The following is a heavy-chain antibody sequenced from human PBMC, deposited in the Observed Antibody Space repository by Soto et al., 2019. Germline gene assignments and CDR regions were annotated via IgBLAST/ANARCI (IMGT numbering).Heavy chain of an antibody. CDR3: AREGAHYAPFDL. CDR1: GYTFTDFA. D-gene: IGHD3-16*01. J-gene: IGHJ4*02. V-gene: IGHV1-3*01. Sequence: QLVQSGAEAKQPGASVRVSCKSSGYTFTDFALHCVRQATVQGLEWMGWINVGNGNTGYSRKFQGRVTNDRDMSATTAYMEVTSMTSEDTAIYYCAREGAHYAPFDLWGQGTLVTVSS. CDR2: INVGNGNT.